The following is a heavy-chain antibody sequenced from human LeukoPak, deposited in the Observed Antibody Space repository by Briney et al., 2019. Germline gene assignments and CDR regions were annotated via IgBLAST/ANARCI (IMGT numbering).Heavy chain of an antibody. D-gene: IGHD3-22*01. V-gene: IGHV4-61*02. CDR3: ARDREYYDSSGYSDY. J-gene: IGHJ4*02. CDR2: IYTSGST. CDR1: GGTISSGSYY. Sequence: PSQTLSLTCTVSGGTISSGSYYWSWIRQPAGKGLEWIGRIYTSGSTNYNPSLKSRVTISVDTSKNQFSLKLSSVTAADTAVYYCARDREYYDSSGYSDYWGQGTPVTVSS.